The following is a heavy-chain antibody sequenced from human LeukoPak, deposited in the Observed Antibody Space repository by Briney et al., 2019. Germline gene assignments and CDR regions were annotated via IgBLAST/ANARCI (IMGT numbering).Heavy chain of an antibody. V-gene: IGHV3-21*01. CDR1: GFTFSSYS. CDR2: ISSSSSYI. D-gene: IGHD6-19*01. CDR3: ARDVYSSGWTFDY. J-gene: IGHJ4*02. Sequence: GGSLRLSCAASGFTFSSYSMNWVRQAPGKGLEWASSISSSSSYIYYADSVKGRFTISRDNAKNSLYLQMNSLRAEDTAVYYCARDVYSSGWTFDYWGQGTLVTVSS.